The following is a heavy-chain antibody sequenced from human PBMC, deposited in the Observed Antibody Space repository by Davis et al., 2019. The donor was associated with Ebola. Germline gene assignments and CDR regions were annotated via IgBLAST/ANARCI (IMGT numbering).Heavy chain of an antibody. D-gene: IGHD4-17*01. J-gene: IGHJ4*02. Sequence: GESLKISCAASGITFSNYDMHWVRQATGKGLEWVSVIGTAGDTYYRGSVKGRFTISRENARNSLYLQMNSLTAGDTAVYYCARAQFGDVVIDYWGQGTLVTVSS. CDR3: ARAQFGDVVIDY. V-gene: IGHV3-13*01. CDR1: GITFSNYD. CDR2: IGTAGDT.